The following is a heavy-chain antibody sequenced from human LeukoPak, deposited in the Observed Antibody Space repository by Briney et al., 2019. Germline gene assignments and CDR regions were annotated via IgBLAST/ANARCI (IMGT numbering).Heavy chain of an antibody. V-gene: IGHV3-21*01. CDR2: ISSSSSYI. D-gene: IGHD2-15*01. Sequence: GGSLRLSCAASGFTFSSYSMNWVRQAPGKGLEWVSSISSSSSYIYYADSVKGRFTISRDNAKNSLYLQMNSLRAEDTAVYYCASSVVAATHDAFDIWGQGTMVTVSS. CDR3: ASSVVAATHDAFDI. J-gene: IGHJ3*02. CDR1: GFTFSSYS.